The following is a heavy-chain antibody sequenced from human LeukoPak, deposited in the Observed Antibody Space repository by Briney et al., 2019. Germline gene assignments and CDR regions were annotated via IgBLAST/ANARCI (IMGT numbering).Heavy chain of an antibody. J-gene: IGHJ4*02. CDR3: ARDPGFSCFDY. Sequence: GGSLRLSCAASTFPFSTYWMTWVRQAPGKGPEFVANINQDGSVKNYVDSVKGRFTISRDNAKNSLYLQMNSLRADDTAVYYCARDPGFSCFDYWGQGTLVTVSS. CDR2: INQDGSVK. D-gene: IGHD2-15*01. CDR1: TFPFSTYW. V-gene: IGHV3-7*01.